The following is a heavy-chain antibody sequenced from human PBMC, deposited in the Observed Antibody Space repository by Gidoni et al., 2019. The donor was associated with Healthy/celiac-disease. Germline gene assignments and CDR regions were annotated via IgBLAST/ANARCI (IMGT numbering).Heavy chain of an antibody. CDR1: GFTFSNAW. J-gene: IGHJ4*02. Sequence: EVQLVESGGGLVKPGGSLRLSCAASGFTFSNAWMSWVRQAPGKGLEWVGRIKSKTDGGTTDYAAPVKGRFTISRDDSKNTLYLQMNSLKTEDTAVYYCTTGLRYFDWLLFGFDYWGQGTLVTVSS. CDR2: IKSKTDGGTT. CDR3: TTGLRYFDWLLFGFDY. D-gene: IGHD3-9*01. V-gene: IGHV3-15*01.